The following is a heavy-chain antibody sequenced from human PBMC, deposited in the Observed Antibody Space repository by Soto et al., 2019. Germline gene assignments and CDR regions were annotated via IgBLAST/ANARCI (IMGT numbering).Heavy chain of an antibody. Sequence: QVTLKESGPVLVKPTETLTLTCTVAVFSLGNGRMGVRWIRQPQGKPLEWLAHFFSDAERSYSASMQSRLTMSMDTSGSQVVLIMTNMDPVDTATYYCARMDGYSNYDAMDVWGQGPTVTVSS. J-gene: IGHJ6*02. V-gene: IGHV2-26*01. CDR3: ARMDGYSNYDAMDV. CDR2: FFSDAER. CDR1: VFSLGNGRMG.